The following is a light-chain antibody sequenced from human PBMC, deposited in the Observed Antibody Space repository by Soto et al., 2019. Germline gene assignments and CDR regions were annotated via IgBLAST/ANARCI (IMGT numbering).Light chain of an antibody. V-gene: IGKV3-15*01. Sequence: EMVRSQSPASLYVSPGERDTLSCRASQSVSSLLAWYQQKPRQAPRLLIYDTSTRATGIPARFSGSGSGTDFTLTISSLLSESFAIYYCRQYNILPDTFGQGT. CDR2: DTS. CDR3: RQYNILPDT. J-gene: IGKJ2*01. CDR1: QSVSSL.